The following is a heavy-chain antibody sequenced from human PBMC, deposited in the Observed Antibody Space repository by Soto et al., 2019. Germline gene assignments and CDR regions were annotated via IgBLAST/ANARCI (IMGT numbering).Heavy chain of an antibody. CDR1: GFTFNSYG. J-gene: IGHJ6*02. D-gene: IGHD1-26*01. V-gene: IGHV3-30*03. CDR3: ARTRSAWSDFHYYSLDV. Sequence: GGSLRLSCAASGFTFNSYGMHWVRQGPGDGLEWVAFISYDSTKTYYADSVKGRFTISRDNSNSALYVQMNSLTGEDTAVYYCARTRSAWSDFHYYSLDVWGQGTTVTVSS. CDR2: ISYDSTKT.